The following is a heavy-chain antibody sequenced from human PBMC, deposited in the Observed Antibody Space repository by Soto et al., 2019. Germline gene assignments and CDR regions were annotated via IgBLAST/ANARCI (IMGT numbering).Heavy chain of an antibody. V-gene: IGHV4-59*01. D-gene: IGHD6-19*01. Sequence: SETLSLTCTVSGGSISSYYWSWIRQPPGKGLEWIGYIYYSGSTNYNPSLKSRVTISVDTSKNQFSLKLSSVTAADTAVYYCAREVPYSSGRAYDYWGQGTLVTVSS. CDR3: AREVPYSSGRAYDY. CDR1: GGSISSYY. J-gene: IGHJ4*02. CDR2: IYYSGST.